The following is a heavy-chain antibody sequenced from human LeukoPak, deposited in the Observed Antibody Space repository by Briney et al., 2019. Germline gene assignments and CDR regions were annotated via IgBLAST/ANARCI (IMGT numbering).Heavy chain of an antibody. V-gene: IGHV3-7*01. CDR3: ARDEGYCSSTSCYFYYFDY. Sequence: GGSLRLSCAASGFSFSSYWMSWVRQAPGKGLEWVANIKQDGSKEYYVDSVKGRFTISRDNAKNSLSLQMNSLRAEDTGVYYCARDEGYCSSTSCYFYYFDYWGQGTLVTVSS. CDR2: IKQDGSKE. CDR1: GFSFSSYW. J-gene: IGHJ4*02. D-gene: IGHD2-2*01.